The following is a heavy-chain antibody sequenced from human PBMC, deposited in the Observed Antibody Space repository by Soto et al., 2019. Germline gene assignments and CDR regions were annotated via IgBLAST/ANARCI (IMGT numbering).Heavy chain of an antibody. V-gene: IGHV4-39*01. D-gene: IGHD2-8*01. CDR2: ISYSGST. J-gene: IGHJ3*02. Sequence: SETLSLTCTVSGCSISSDSYYWGWIRQSPEKGLEWIASISYSGSTYYNPTLKSRLIISVDTSKSQFSLKLSSVTAADTAVYYCARRGYYAISAFDIWGQGTMVTVSS. CDR3: ARRGYYAISAFDI. CDR1: GCSISSDSYY.